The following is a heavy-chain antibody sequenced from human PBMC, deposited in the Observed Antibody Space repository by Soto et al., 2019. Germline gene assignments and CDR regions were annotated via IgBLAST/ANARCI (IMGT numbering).Heavy chain of an antibody. CDR2: INPSGTT. CDR3: ARDGEAPFDF. V-gene: IGHV4-34*01. Sequence: SSETLSLTCAVYGDPLSGFYWYWVRQPPGKGLDWIGEINPSGTTKYSPSLESRVTISVDTSKNQFSLKLRSVTAADTAVYYCARDGEAPFDFWGQGTLVTVSS. D-gene: IGHD3-10*01. CDR1: GDPLSGFY. J-gene: IGHJ4*02.